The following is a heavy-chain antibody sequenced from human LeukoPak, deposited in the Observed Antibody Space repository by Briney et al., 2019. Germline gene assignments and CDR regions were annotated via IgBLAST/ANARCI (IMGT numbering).Heavy chain of an antibody. V-gene: IGHV3-74*01. Sequence: GVLRLSCAASGFTFSSYWMHWVRQAPGKGLVWVSRINSDGSSTSYADSVKGRFTISRDNAKNTLYLQMSSLRAEDTAVYYCARGPYEYSSSQRSFDYWGQGTLVTVSS. CDR2: INSDGSST. D-gene: IGHD6-6*01. J-gene: IGHJ4*02. CDR1: GFTFSSYW. CDR3: ARGPYEYSSSQRSFDY.